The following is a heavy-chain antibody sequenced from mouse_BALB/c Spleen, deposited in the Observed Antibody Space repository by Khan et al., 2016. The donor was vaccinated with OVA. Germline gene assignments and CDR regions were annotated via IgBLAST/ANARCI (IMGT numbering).Heavy chain of an antibody. Sequence: QVQLKEPGPGLVAPSQSLSITCTLSGFSLTKHVIPCVRQPPGKGLGGLVVIWSDGSTTYNSVLKSRLRIRKDNSNIQVFLKMHSVHMDVTAMYYCARQPYYHYYLMDYWGQGTSVTVSS. CDR3: ARQPYYHYYLMDY. D-gene: IGHD2-10*01. J-gene: IGHJ4*01. CDR1: GFSLTKHV. CDR2: IWSDGST. V-gene: IGHV2-6-1*01.